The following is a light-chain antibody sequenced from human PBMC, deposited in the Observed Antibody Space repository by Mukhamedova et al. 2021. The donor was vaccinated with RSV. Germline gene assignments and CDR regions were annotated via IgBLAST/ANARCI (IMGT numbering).Light chain of an antibody. Sequence: GGNNIGSKSVHWYQQKPGQAPVLVIYYDSDRPSGIPERFSGSNSGNTATLTISRVEAGDEADYYCQVWDSSSDHPDVVFGGGTKLT. CDR3: QVWDSSSDHPDVV. CDR2: YDS. J-gene: IGLJ2*01. V-gene: IGLV3-21*04. CDR1: NIGSKS.